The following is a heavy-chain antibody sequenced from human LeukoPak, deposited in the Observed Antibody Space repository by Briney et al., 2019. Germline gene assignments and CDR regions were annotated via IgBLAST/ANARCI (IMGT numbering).Heavy chain of an antibody. Sequence: PGGSLRLSCEASGFTFSNFGMHWVRQAPGKGLEWVAVIWYDGSNKYYADSVKGRFTISRDNSKNTLYLQMNSLRAEDTAVYYCARDTPYDYSNAYFDYWGQGTLVTVSS. J-gene: IGHJ4*02. CDR2: IWYDGSNK. CDR1: GFTFSNFG. D-gene: IGHD4-11*01. V-gene: IGHV3-33*08. CDR3: ARDTPYDYSNAYFDY.